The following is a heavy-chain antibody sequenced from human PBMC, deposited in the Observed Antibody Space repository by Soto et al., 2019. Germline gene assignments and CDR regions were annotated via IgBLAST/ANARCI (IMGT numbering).Heavy chain of an antibody. CDR1: GGSIRSSSYY. D-gene: IGHD2-15*01. CDR2: IYDSGST. V-gene: IGHV4-39*01. Sequence: QLQLQESGPGLVKPSGNLSLTCTVSGGSIRSSSYYWGWIRQPPGRGLEWIGSIYDSGSTYSKPSLNSRVTISGATSKNQFALKLRSVTAADTALYYCAGERGYCIGGSCPVDSWGQGPLVTVSS. CDR3: AGERGYCIGGSCPVDS. J-gene: IGHJ4*02.